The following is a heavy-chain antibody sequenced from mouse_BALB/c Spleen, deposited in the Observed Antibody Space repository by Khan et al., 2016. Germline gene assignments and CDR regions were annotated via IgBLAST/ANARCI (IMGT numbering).Heavy chain of an antibody. CDR3: GRSGNYFDY. CDR2: ISSSGIT. D-gene: IGHD1-1*02. V-gene: IGHV3-2*02. Sequence: EVQLQESGPGLVKPSQSLSLTCTVTGYSITSGFAWNWIRQFPGNKLEWMDYISSSGITGYNPSLKSRISITRDTSKNQFFLQLISVTAEDTATYYCGRSGNYFDYWGQGTILTVSS. J-gene: IGHJ2*01. CDR1: GYSITSGFA.